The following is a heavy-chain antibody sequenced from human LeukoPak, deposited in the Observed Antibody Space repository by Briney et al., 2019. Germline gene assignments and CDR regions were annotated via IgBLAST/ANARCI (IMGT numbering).Heavy chain of an antibody. CDR1: GYTFTSYG. CDR3: ARSVVVPAAIPGGWFDP. V-gene: IGHV1-18*01. Sequence: ASVEVSCKASGYTFTSYGISWVRQAPGQGLEWMGWISAYNGNTNYAQKLQGRVTMTTDTSTSTAYMELRSLRSDDTAVYYCARSVVVPAAIPGGWFDPWGQGTLVTVSS. CDR2: ISAYNGNT. D-gene: IGHD2-2*02. J-gene: IGHJ5*02.